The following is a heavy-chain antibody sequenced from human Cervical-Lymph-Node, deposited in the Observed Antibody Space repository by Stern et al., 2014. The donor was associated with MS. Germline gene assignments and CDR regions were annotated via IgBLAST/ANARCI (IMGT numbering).Heavy chain of an antibody. D-gene: IGHD3-22*01. CDR3: ARDYYDSRGYSH. CDR2: IYSGGST. CDR1: GYSVSTNY. V-gene: IGHV3-53*01. J-gene: IGHJ4*02. Sequence: DQLVQSGGGLIQPGGSLRLSCAVSGYSVSTNYMSWIRQAPGKGLEWVAVIYSGGSTYHADSVRGRFTISRDNARNTLSLQMDSLRAEDTAVYYCARDYYDSRGYSHWGQGTLVTVSS.